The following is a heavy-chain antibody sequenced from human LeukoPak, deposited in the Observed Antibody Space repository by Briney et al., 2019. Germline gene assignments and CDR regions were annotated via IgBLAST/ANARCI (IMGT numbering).Heavy chain of an antibody. CDR1: GFTFDDYG. CDR3: ARDHYPLHQFDY. CDR2: IYSGGST. D-gene: IGHD1-26*01. J-gene: IGHJ4*02. V-gene: IGHV3-66*02. Sequence: PGGSLRLSCAASGFTFDDYGMSWVRRAPGKGLEWVSVIYSGGSTYYADSVKGRFTISRDNSKNTLYLQMNSLRAEDTAVYYCARDHYPLHQFDYWGQGTLVTVSS.